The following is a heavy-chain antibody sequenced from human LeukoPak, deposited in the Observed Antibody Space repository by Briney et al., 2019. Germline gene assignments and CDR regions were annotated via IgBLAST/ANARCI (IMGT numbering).Heavy chain of an antibody. CDR1: GFTFSSYS. CDR3: ARTADYGDYALDY. Sequence: NPGGSLRLSCAASGFTFSSYSMNWVRQAPGKGLEWVSSISSSSSYIYYADSVKGRFTISRDNAKNSLYLQMNSLRAEDTAVYYCARTADYGDYALDYWGQGTLVTVSS. J-gene: IGHJ4*02. CDR2: ISSSSSYI. D-gene: IGHD4-17*01. V-gene: IGHV3-21*01.